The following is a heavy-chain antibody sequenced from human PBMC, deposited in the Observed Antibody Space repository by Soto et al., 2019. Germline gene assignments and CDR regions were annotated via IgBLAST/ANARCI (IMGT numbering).Heavy chain of an antibody. J-gene: IGHJ4*01. CDR1: GFTFSDHY. CDR3: ARDSGKGAYFDY. Sequence: EVQLVESGGGLVQPGGSQRLSCAASGFTFSDHYMDWVRQAPGKGLEWVGRIRNKANSYTTDYAESVKGRFTISRDDSTDSLDLQMNSLKTEDTAIYYCARDSGKGAYFDYWGHGTLATVSS. V-gene: IGHV3-72*01. CDR2: IRNKANSYTT. D-gene: IGHD1-26*01.